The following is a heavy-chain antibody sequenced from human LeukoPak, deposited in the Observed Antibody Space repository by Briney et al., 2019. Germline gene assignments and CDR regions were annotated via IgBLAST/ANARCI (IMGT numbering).Heavy chain of an antibody. CDR3: ARQRAIVVVPAAKGAFDI. V-gene: IGHV3-21*01. CDR2: ISSSGSYI. Sequence: PGGSLRLSFAAPGFTFSSYSMNWVRRAPGKGLEWVSSISSSGSYINYADSVKGRFTISRDNAKNSLYLQMNSLRAEDTAVYYCARQRAIVVVPAAKGAFDIWGQGTMVTVSS. CDR1: GFTFSSYS. J-gene: IGHJ3*02. D-gene: IGHD2-2*01.